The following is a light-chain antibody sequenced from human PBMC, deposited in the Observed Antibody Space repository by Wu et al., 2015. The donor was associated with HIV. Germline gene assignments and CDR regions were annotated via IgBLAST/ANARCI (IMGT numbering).Light chain of an antibody. CDR2: GSY. V-gene: IGKV3-20*01. CDR1: QSVSSSY. J-gene: IGKJ1*01. CDR3: QQYGSSPPQT. Sequence: EIVLTQSPGTLSLSPGERATLSCRASQSVSSSYLAWYQQKPGQAPRLLIYGSYSRATGIPDRFSGSGSGTDFTLTISRLEPEDVAVYYCQQYGSSPPQTFGQGTKVEI.